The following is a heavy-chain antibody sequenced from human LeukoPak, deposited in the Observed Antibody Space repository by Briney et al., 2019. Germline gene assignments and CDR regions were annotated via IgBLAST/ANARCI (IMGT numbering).Heavy chain of an antibody. D-gene: IGHD6-19*01. CDR1: GGSISSYY. CDR3: ARGDSSGWDDAFDI. J-gene: IGHJ3*02. V-gene: IGHV4-59*01. CDR2: IYYSGST. Sequence: SETLSLTCTVSGGSISSYYWSWIRQPPGKGLEWIGYIYYSGSTNYNPSLKSRVTISVDTSKNQFSLKLSSVTAADTAVHYCARGDSSGWDDAFDIWGQGTMATVSS.